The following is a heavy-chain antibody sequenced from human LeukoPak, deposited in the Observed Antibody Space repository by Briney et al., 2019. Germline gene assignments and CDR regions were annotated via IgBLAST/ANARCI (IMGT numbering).Heavy chain of an antibody. CDR1: GGSTSSSSYY. V-gene: IGHV4-39*01. Sequence: PSETLSLTCTVSGGSTSSSSYYWGWIRQPPGKGLEWIGSIYYSGSTYYNPSLKSRVTISVDTSKNQFSLKLSSVTAADTAVYYCASCPHMVRGVIIYYYYMDVWGKGTTVTISS. CDR3: ASCPHMVRGVIIYYYYMDV. CDR2: IYYSGST. D-gene: IGHD3-10*01. J-gene: IGHJ6*03.